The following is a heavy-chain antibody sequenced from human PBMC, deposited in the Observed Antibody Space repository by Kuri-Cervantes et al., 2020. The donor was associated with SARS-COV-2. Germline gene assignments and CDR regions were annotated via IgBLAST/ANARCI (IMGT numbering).Heavy chain of an antibody. V-gene: IGHV5-51*01. Sequence: GGSLRLSCEASAYNFTAYWIGWVRQMPGKGLEWMGIIHPGVSKTRYSPSFQGQVTISVDKSINTAYLQWNSLQASDSAMYYCARGGNSGSYSLDYWGQGTLVTVSS. CDR2: IHPGVSKT. CDR3: ARGGNSGSYSLDY. D-gene: IGHD1-26*01. J-gene: IGHJ4*02. CDR1: AYNFTAYW.